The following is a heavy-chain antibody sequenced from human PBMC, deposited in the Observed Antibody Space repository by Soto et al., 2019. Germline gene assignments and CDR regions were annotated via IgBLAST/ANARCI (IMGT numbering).Heavy chain of an antibody. V-gene: IGHV1-8*01. CDR1: GYTFTTYD. D-gene: IGHD6-25*01. J-gene: IGHJ4*02. CDR2: MNPYSGNT. CDR3: ARRKERSGPHYFDY. Sequence: ASVKVSCKASGYTFTTYDISWVRQATGQGLEWMGWMNPYSGNTGYAQKFQGRVTVTRNTSISTVYMELGGLRPDDTAVYYCARRKERSGPHYFDYWGQGSQVTVSS.